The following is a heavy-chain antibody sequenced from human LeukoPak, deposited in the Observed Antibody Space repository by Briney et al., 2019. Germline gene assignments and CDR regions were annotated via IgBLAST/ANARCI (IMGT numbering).Heavy chain of an antibody. V-gene: IGHV1-69*04. J-gene: IGHJ5*02. CDR3: ARRMFSDTWFDP. D-gene: IGHD3-10*02. Sequence: ASVKVSCKASGGSFSNYAFSWVRQAPGQGLEWMGRITPIVDIATYIQKFQGRVTITANKLTSTAYMELSSLTSEDTAVYYCARRMFSDTWFDPWGQGTLVTVSS. CDR1: GGSFSNYA. CDR2: ITPIVDIA.